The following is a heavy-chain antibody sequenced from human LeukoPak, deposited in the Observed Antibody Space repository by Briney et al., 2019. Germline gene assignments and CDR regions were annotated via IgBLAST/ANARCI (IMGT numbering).Heavy chain of an antibody. V-gene: IGHV3-66*01. Sequence: GGSLRRSGVVSGLTGSNNYMSWVRQAPGKGLEWVSVIYSDGTTRNADSVKGRFTISRDNSKNTVYLQMDSLRAEDTAVYYCARDKDAWGQGTLVTVSS. CDR1: GLTGSNNY. J-gene: IGHJ5*02. CDR2: IYSDGTT. CDR3: ARDKDA.